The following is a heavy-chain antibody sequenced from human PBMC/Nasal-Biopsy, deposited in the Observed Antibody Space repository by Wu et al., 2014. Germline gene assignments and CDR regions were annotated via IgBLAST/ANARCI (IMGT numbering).Heavy chain of an antibody. CDR3: ATSWTNGYKEFDY. Sequence: RLSCAASGLTFIDYGMNWVRQAPGKGLEWVALIWYDGSKTYYADSVKGRFTISRDNSKNTLYLQMNSVRVEDTAMYYCATSWTNGYKEFDYWGQGTLVTVSS. J-gene: IGHJ4*02. CDR2: IWYDGSKT. V-gene: IGHV3-33*01. D-gene: IGHD2-8*01. CDR1: GLTFIDYG.